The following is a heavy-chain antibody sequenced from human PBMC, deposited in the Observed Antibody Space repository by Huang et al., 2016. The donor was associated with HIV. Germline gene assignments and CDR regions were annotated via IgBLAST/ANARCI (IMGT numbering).Heavy chain of an antibody. D-gene: IGHD2-8*01. J-gene: IGHJ3*02. Sequence: QVQLVQSGAEVKKPGASVKVSCRTSGYTLTSYYMHWVRQAPGQGLEWMGIVNPYNGRTSSPQEFQGRVTMTSDTSTRTVYMELSSLRSEDTALYYCSRDTSGPLKYAFDIWGQGTLVTVSS. CDR2: VNPYNGRT. CDR1: GYTLTSYY. CDR3: SRDTSGPLKYAFDI. V-gene: IGHV1-46*03.